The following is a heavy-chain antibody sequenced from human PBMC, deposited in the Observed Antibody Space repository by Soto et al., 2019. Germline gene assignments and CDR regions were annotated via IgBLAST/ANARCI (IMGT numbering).Heavy chain of an antibody. J-gene: IGHJ4*02. Sequence: QVQLQESGPGLVRTSQTLSLTCTVSGASTGSGGYYWSWIRQHPGKGLEWIGYIYYTGSTYYSPSLKRRASISVDTSKTEFSLKLDSVTAADTAVYYCARADYGDRGLAFDSWGQGTLVTASS. CDR2: IYYTGST. CDR1: GASTGSGGYY. D-gene: IGHD4-17*01. CDR3: ARADYGDRGLAFDS. V-gene: IGHV4-31*03.